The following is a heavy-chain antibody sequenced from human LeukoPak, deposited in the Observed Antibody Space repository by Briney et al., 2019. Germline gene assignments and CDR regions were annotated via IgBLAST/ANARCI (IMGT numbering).Heavy chain of an antibody. Sequence: PGESLRLSCAASGFTISSYTFGSYTMNWVRQAPGKGLXXLASIDSTSRYIYYTDSVKGRFTISTDNANSSLHLQINSLQVVDTAVCYCAGELGDSKGCDYWGQGTLVSVSS. CDR2: IDSTSRYI. V-gene: IGHV3-21*01. D-gene: IGHD4-11*01. CDR3: AGELGDSKGCDY. J-gene: IGHJ4*02. CDR1: GFTISSYTFGSYT.